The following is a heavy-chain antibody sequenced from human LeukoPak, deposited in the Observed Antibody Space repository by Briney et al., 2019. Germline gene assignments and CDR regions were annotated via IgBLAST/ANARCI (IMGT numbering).Heavy chain of an antibody. J-gene: IGHJ4*02. D-gene: IGHD3-10*01. CDR3: ARLNYYDSGSYYFDF. Sequence: PSETLSLTCTVSGGSIDRNSYNWGWIRQPPGKGLEWIGSIYYSGSTHHNPSLKSRVTILVDTSKNQFSLKLSSVTAADTAVYYCARLNYYDSGSYYFDFWGQGTLVTVSS. CDR1: GGSIDRNSYN. CDR2: IYYSGST. V-gene: IGHV4-39*01.